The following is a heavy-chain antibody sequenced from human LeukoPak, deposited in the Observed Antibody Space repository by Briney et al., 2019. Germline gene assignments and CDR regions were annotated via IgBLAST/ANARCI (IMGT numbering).Heavy chain of an antibody. V-gene: IGHV4-59*01. CDR3: ARDRSGYGDYENY. D-gene: IGHD4-17*01. CDR1: GVSISSYY. Sequence: SETLSLTCTVSGVSISSYYWSWLRQPPGKGLEWIGYIYYSVSTNYNPSLKSQVTISVDTSKNQFSLKLSSVTAADTAVYYCARDRSGYGDYENYWGQGTLVTVSS. J-gene: IGHJ4*02. CDR2: IYYSVST.